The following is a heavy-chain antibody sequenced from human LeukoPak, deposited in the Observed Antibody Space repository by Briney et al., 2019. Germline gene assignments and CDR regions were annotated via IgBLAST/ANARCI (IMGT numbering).Heavy chain of an antibody. CDR3: ARRPEGYDYVWGSCRSYYFDY. D-gene: IGHD3-16*02. CDR2: IYYSGST. CDR1: GGSISSSSYY. V-gene: IGHV4-39*01. Sequence: PSETLSLTCTVSGGSISSSSYYWGWIRQPPGKGLEWIGSIYYSGSTYYNPSLKSRVTISVDTSKNQFSLKLSSVTAADTAVYYCARRPEGYDYVWGSCRSYYFDYWGQGTLVTVSS. J-gene: IGHJ4*02.